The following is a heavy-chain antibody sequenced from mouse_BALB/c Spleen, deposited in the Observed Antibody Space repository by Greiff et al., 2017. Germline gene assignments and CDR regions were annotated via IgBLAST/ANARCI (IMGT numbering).Heavy chain of an antibody. Sequence: VKLMESGPGLVAPSQSLSITCTVSGFSLTSYGVHWVRQPPGKGLEWLGVIWAGGSTNYNSALMSRLSISKDNSKSQVFLKMNSLQTDDTAMYYCASYYDYDEEFAYWGQGTLVTVSA. J-gene: IGHJ3*01. V-gene: IGHV2-9*02. CDR2: IWAGGST. CDR1: GFSLTSYG. D-gene: IGHD2-4*01. CDR3: ASYYDYDEEFAY.